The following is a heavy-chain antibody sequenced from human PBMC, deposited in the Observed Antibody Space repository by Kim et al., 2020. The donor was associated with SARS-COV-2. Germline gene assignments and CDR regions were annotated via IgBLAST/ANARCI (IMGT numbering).Heavy chain of an antibody. J-gene: IGHJ5*02. CDR3: ARGRHSYGYHVWWFDP. Sequence: SLKRRVTISVDTSKNQFPLKLSSVTAADTAVYYCARGRHSYGYHVWWFDPWGQGTLVTVSS. D-gene: IGHD5-18*01. V-gene: IGHV4-34*01.